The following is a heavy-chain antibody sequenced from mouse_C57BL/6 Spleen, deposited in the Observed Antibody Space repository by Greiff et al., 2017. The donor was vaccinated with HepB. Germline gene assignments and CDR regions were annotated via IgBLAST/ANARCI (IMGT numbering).Heavy chain of an antibody. Sequence: EVKLQESGGDLVKPGGSLKLSCAASGFTFSSYGMSWVRQTPDKRLEWVATISSGGSYTYYPDSVKGRFTISRDNAKNTLYLQMSSLKSEDTAMYYCARQGITTVVATDFDVWGTGTTVTVSS. CDR1: GFTFSSYG. CDR2: ISSGGSYT. CDR3: ARQGITTVVATDFDV. J-gene: IGHJ1*03. V-gene: IGHV5-6*01. D-gene: IGHD1-1*01.